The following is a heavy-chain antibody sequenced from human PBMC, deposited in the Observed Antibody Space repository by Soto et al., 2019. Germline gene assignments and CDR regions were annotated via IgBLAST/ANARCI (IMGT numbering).Heavy chain of an antibody. V-gene: IGHV6-1*01. J-gene: IGHJ3*02. CDR3: ARQWSNRGSVGYDI. CDR2: TYYTSTWNN. Sequence: SQTLSLTCAISWDSVSSNSVTWNWIRQSPSGGLEWLGKTYYTSTWNNVYAGSVKSRITINPDTSKNQVSLQVNSVTPEDTAVYYCARQWSNRGSVGYDIWGQGTMVTVSS. CDR1: WDSVSSNSVT. D-gene: IGHD2-8*01.